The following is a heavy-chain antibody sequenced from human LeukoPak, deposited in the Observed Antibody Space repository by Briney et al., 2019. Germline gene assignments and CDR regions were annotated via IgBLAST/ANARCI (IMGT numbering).Heavy chain of an antibody. V-gene: IGHV4-59*01. Sequence: SETLSLTCTVSGGSISSYYWSWIRQPPGKGLEWIGYIYYSGSTNYNPSLKSRVTISVDTSKNQFSLKLSSVTAADTAVYYCARDPLRFGELLLETLNFDYWGQGTLVTVSS. D-gene: IGHD3-10*01. CDR1: GGSISSYY. CDR3: ARDPLRFGELLLETLNFDY. CDR2: IYYSGST. J-gene: IGHJ4*02.